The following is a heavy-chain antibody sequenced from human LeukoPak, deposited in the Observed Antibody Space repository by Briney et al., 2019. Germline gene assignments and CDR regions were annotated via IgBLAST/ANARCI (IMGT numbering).Heavy chain of an antibody. J-gene: IGHJ5*02. CDR2: IRYDGSNK. D-gene: IGHD6-13*01. Sequence: GGSLRLSCAASGFTFSSYGMHWVRQAPGKGLEWVAFIRYDGSNKYYADSVKGRFTISRDNSKNTLYLQMNSLRAEDTAVYYCAKDRQQLVELSWFDPWGQGTLVTVSS. CDR3: AKDRQQLVELSWFDP. V-gene: IGHV3-30*02. CDR1: GFTFSSYG.